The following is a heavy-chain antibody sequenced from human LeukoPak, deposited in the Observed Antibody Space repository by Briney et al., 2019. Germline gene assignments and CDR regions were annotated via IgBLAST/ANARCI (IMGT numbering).Heavy chain of an antibody. V-gene: IGHV1-69*05. CDR2: IIPIFGTA. CDR1: GGTFSSYA. D-gene: IGHD3-22*01. J-gene: IGHJ4*02. Sequence: SVKVSCKASGGTFSSYAISWVRQAPEQGLEWMGGIIPIFGTANYAQKFQGRVTITTDESTSTAYMELSSLRSEDTAVYYCVQSSVRDDSSGYYFDYWGQGTLVTVSS. CDR3: VQSSVRDDSSGYYFDY.